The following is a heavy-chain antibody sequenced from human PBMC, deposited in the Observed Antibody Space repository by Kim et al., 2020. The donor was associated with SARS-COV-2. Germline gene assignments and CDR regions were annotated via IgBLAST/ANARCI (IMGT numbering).Heavy chain of an antibody. CDR2: ITWDGGFT. D-gene: IGHD6-19*01. CDR3: AKDPRTSGWYYLDS. Sequence: GGSLRLSCAASGFTFHDYSLYWVRQAPGKGLEWVSVITWDGGFTYYADSVKGRFTISRDNSANSLYLDMLSLRTEDTAFYYCAKDPRTSGWYYLDSWGQG. J-gene: IGHJ4*02. CDR1: GFTFHDYS. V-gene: IGHV3-43*01.